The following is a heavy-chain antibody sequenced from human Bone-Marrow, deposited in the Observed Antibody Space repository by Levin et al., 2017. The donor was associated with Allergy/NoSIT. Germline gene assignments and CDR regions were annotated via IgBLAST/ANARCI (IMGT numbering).Heavy chain of an antibody. CDR2: IYSSGNH. J-gene: IGHJ5*02. CDR3: ARDLATSPYNWFDP. V-gene: IGHV4-4*07. CDR1: GGSITGYS. Sequence: RSQTLSLTCTVSGGSITGYSWSWIRQPAGKGLEWIAIIYSSGNHNYNPSLESRVTMSVDTSKNQFSLKLSSVTAADTAVYYCARDLATSPYNWFDPWGQGILVTVSS. D-gene: IGHD1-26*01.